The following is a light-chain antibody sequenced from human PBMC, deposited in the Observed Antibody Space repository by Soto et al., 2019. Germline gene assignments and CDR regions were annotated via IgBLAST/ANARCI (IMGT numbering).Light chain of an antibody. CDR3: QQHGRSPRFP. J-gene: IGKJ3*01. CDR2: GAS. V-gene: IGKV3-20*01. CDR1: QSVSSGY. Sequence: EIVLTQSPGTLSLSPGERATLSCRASQSVSSGYLAWYQQKAGQAPSLLIYGASNWATSIPDRFSGSGSGTDFSLPINRLEPEDLAVYYCQQHGRSPRFPLGPGTKVDIK.